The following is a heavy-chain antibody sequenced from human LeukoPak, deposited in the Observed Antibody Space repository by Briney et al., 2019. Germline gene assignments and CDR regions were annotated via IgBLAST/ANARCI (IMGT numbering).Heavy chain of an antibody. Sequence: PGGSLRLSCAASGLTVTNAWMSWVRQAPGKGLEWVGRIKSKTDGETTDYAAPVKGRFTISRDDSKNTLYLQMNSLKTEDTAVYYCTTVYSDSSGYYFNYCDYWGQGTLVTVST. CDR1: GLTVTNAW. V-gene: IGHV3-15*01. J-gene: IGHJ4*02. CDR3: TTVYSDSSGYYFNYCDY. D-gene: IGHD3-22*01. CDR2: IKSKTDGETT.